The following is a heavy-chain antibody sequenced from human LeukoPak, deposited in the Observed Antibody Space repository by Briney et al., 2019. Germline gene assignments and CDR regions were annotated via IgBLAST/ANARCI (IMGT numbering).Heavy chain of an antibody. J-gene: IGHJ4*02. CDR3: AREAGSSSFGSGKVDY. V-gene: IGHV4-4*07. CDR2: IYTSGSP. Sequence: SETLSLTCTVSGGSISSYDWSWIRQPAGKGLEWIGRIYTSGSPNYNPSLKSRVTISVDTSKNQFSLNLTSVTAADTAVYYCAREAGSSSFGSGKVDYWGQGTLVTVSS. D-gene: IGHD6-6*01. CDR1: GGSISSYD.